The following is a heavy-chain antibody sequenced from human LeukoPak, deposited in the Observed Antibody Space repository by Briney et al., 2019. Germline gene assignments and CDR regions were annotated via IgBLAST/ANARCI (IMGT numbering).Heavy chain of an antibody. CDR2: INAGNGNT. V-gene: IGHV1-3*01. CDR1: GYTFTSYA. D-gene: IGHD6-13*01. Sequence: ASVKVSCKASGYTFTSYAMHWVRQAPGQRLEWMGWINAGNGNTKYSQKFQGRVTITRDTSASTAYMELSSLRSEDTAVHYCARDLPRIAAAQNWFDPWGQGTLVTVSS. J-gene: IGHJ5*02. CDR3: ARDLPRIAAAQNWFDP.